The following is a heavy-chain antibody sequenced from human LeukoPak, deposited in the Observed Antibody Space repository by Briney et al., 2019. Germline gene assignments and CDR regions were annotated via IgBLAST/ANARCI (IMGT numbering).Heavy chain of an antibody. CDR3: AKDLRYCSSTSCYLVYYYYYGMDV. V-gene: IGHV3-53*01. CDR1: GFTVSSNY. CDR2: IYSGGST. D-gene: IGHD2-2*01. J-gene: IGHJ6*02. Sequence: GGSLRLSCAASGFTVSSNYMSWVRQAPGKGLEWVSVIYSGGSTYYADSVKGRLTISRDNSKNTLYLQMNSLRAEDTAVYYCAKDLRYCSSTSCYLVYYYYYGMDVWGQGTTVTVSS.